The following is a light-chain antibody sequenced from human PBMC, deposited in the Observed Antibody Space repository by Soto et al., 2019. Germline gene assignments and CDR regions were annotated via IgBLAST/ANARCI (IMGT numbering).Light chain of an antibody. CDR1: SSNIGKNH. Sequence: QSVLTQPPSVSAAPGQKVTISCSGSSSNIGKNHVSWYQQVPGTAPKLLIYESNKRPSGIPDRFSGSKSGTSATLGIARLQTGDEADYYCGTWDSSLTAVLFGGGTKLTVL. V-gene: IGLV1-51*02. CDR3: GTWDSSLTAVL. CDR2: ESN. J-gene: IGLJ2*01.